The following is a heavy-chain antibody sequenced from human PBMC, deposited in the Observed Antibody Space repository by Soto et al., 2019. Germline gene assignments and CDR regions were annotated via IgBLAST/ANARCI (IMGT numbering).Heavy chain of an antibody. Sequence: SETLSLTCAVSGGSISSSNWWSWVRQPPGKGLEWIGEIYHSGSTNYNPSLKSRVTISVDKSKNQFSLKLSSVTAADTAVYYCATMDIAVAGHFDYWGQGTLVTVSS. V-gene: IGHV4-4*02. J-gene: IGHJ4*02. CDR1: GGSISSSNW. CDR2: IYHSGST. D-gene: IGHD6-19*01. CDR3: ATMDIAVAGHFDY.